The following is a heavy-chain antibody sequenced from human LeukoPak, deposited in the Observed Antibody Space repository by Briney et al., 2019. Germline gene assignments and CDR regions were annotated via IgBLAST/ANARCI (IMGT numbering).Heavy chain of an antibody. CDR3: ARSPVHEGGMDV. CDR1: GYTFTSYD. J-gene: IGHJ6*02. CDR2: MNPNSGNT. V-gene: IGHV1-8*01. Sequence: ASVKVSCKASGYTFTSYDIHWVRQAPGQGLEWMGWMNPNSGNTDYAQKFQGRVTMTRNTSISTAYMELSSLRSEDTAVYYCARSPVHEGGMDVWGQGTTVTVSS.